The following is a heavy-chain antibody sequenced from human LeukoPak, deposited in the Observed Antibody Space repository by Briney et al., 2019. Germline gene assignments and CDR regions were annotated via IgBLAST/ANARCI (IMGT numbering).Heavy chain of an antibody. D-gene: IGHD3-10*01. CDR2: IKQDGGEK. CDR1: GFTFSSYS. Sequence: GGSLRLSCAASGFTFSSYSMNWVRQAPGEGLEWVANIKQDGGEKYYRDSVKGRFTISRDNAQNSLYLQMNSLRAEDTAVYYCAREKGAMIREMAFEIWGQGTMVTVSS. J-gene: IGHJ3*02. CDR3: AREKGAMIREMAFEI. V-gene: IGHV3-7*01.